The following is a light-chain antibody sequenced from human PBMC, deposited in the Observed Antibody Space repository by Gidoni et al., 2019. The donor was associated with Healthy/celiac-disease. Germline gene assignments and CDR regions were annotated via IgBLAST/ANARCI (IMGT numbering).Light chain of an antibody. V-gene: IGKV3-20*01. CDR1: QSVSSSY. Sequence: EIVLTQSPGTLSLSPGERATLSCRASQSVSSSYSAWYQQNPGQAPRLLIYGASSRATGIPDRFSGSGSGTDFTLTISRLEPEDFAVYYCQQYGSSPSFGQGTKLEIK. CDR2: GAS. J-gene: IGKJ2*01. CDR3: QQYGSSPS.